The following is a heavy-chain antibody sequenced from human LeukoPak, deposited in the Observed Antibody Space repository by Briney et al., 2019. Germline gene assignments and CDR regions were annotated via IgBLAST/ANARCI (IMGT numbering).Heavy chain of an antibody. CDR3: ASRKLGNDY. Sequence: SKTLSLTCTVSGGSISSYYWSWIRQPPGKGLEWIGYIYYSGSSNYNPSLKSQVTISVDTSKNQFSLKLSSVTAADAAVYYCASRKLGNDYWGQGTLVTVSS. CDR1: GGSISSYY. CDR2: IYYSGSS. V-gene: IGHV4-59*01. D-gene: IGHD7-27*01. J-gene: IGHJ4*02.